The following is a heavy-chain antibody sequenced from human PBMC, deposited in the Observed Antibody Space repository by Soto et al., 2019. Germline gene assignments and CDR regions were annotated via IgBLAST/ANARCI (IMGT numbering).Heavy chain of an antibody. CDR2: IYYSGST. D-gene: IGHD3-3*01. V-gene: IGHV4-31*03. CDR3: ARMLSYDFWSGPNRFGP. Sequence: SETLSLTCTVSGGSISSGGYYWSWIRQHPGKGLEWIGYIYYSGSTYYNPSLKSRVTISVDTSKNQFSLKLSSVTAADTAVYYCARMLSYDFWSGPNRFGPWGQGTLVTVSS. CDR1: GGSISSGGYY. J-gene: IGHJ5*02.